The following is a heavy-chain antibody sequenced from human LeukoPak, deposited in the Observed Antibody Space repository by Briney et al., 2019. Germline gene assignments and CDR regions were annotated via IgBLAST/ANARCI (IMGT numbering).Heavy chain of an antibody. D-gene: IGHD5-18*01. CDR1: GYTFTSYW. CDR3: ARHNVDTAICDY. Sequence: KVSCKASGYTFTSYWIGWVRQMPGKGLEWMGIIYPGDSDTRYSPSFQGQVTISADKSISTAYLQWSSLKASDTAMYYCARHNVDTAICDYWGQGTLVTVSS. V-gene: IGHV5-51*01. CDR2: IYPGDSDT. J-gene: IGHJ4*02.